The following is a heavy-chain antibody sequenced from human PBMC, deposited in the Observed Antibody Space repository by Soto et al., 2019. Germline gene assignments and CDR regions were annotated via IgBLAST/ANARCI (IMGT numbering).Heavy chain of an antibody. CDR1: GFTFDDYA. Sequence: GGSLRLSCAASGFTFDDYAMHWVRQAPGKGLEWVSGISWNSGSIGYADSVKGRFTISRDNAKNSLYLQMNSLRAEDTALYYCAKARGSMVRGQSVWFDPWGQGTLVTVSS. V-gene: IGHV3-9*01. D-gene: IGHD3-10*01. J-gene: IGHJ5*02. CDR2: ISWNSGSI. CDR3: AKARGSMVRGQSVWFDP.